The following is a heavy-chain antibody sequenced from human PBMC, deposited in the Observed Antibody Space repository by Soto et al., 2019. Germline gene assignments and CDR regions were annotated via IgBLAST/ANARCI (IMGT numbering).Heavy chain of an antibody. CDR2: IDWDDDK. V-gene: IGHV2-70*01. Sequence: SGPTLVNPRQTLTLTCTFSGFSLSTNGMCVSWIRQPPGKALEWLALIDWDDDKYYSTSLKTRLTISKDTSKNQVVLRMTNVDPVDTAAYYCARVRRDIVEAPGAISITYYYFGLDVWGRGTTVTVSS. CDR3: ARVRRDIVEAPGAISITYYYFGLDV. J-gene: IGHJ6*02. D-gene: IGHD2-2*01. CDR1: GFSLSTNGMC.